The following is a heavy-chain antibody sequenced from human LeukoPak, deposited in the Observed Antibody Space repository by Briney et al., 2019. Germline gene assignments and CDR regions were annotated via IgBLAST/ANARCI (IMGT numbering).Heavy chain of an antibody. V-gene: IGHV3-23*01. CDR3: AKASWVSTADAVL. Sequence: HAGGSLRLSCVASGFTFSSYAMSWVRETPARGLEWVSSLRGNGDAFYADSVKGRFTLSRDESRNTVYLQLNKLRVEDMAIYYCAKASWVSTADAVLWGQGTVVTVSS. J-gene: IGHJ4*02. D-gene: IGHD3-16*01. CDR1: GFTFSSYA. CDR2: LRGNGDA.